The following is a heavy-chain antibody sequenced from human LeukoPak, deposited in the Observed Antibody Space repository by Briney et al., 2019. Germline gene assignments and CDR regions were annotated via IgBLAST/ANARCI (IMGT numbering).Heavy chain of an antibody. V-gene: IGHV3-49*03. CDR1: GFTFGDYA. Sequence: GGPLRLSCTASGFTFGDYAMSWFRQAPGKGLEWVGFIRSKAYGGTTEYAASVKGRFTISRDDSKSIAYLQMNSLKTEDTAVYYCTRDRLKYDFWSGYPDYWGQGTLVTVSS. CDR2: IRSKAYGGTT. J-gene: IGHJ4*02. CDR3: TRDRLKYDFWSGYPDY. D-gene: IGHD3-3*01.